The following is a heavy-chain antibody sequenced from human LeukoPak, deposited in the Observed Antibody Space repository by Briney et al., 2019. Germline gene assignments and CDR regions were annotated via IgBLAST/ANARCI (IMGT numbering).Heavy chain of an antibody. J-gene: IGHJ4*02. CDR1: GFTFNDYA. V-gene: IGHV3-30-3*01. CDR3: AKDRKYDYVWGSYAYYY. CDR2: ISYDGSNK. Sequence: GGSLRLSCAPSGFTFNDYAMHWVRQAPGKGPEWVAVISYDGSNKYYADSVKGRFTISRDNSKNTLYLQMNSLRAEDTAVYYCAKDRKYDYVWGSYAYYYWGQGTLVTVSS. D-gene: IGHD3-16*01.